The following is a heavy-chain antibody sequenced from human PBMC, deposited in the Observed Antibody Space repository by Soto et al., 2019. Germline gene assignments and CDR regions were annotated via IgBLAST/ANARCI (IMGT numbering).Heavy chain of an antibody. CDR1: GFTFSDHY. CDR2: TRDKTNSYTT. Sequence: EVQLVESGGGLVQPGGSLRLSCAASGFTFSDHYMDWVRQAPGMGLEWVGRTRDKTNSYTTEYAASVKGRFTISRDDSKSSLYLQMNSLKTEDTAVYYRARVTVGTYYFDYWGQGTLVTVSS. V-gene: IGHV3-72*01. CDR3: ARVTVGTYYFDY. D-gene: IGHD3-16*01. J-gene: IGHJ4*02.